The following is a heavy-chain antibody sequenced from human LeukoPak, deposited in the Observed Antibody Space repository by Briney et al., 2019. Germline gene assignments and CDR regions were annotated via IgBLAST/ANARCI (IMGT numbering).Heavy chain of an antibody. CDR1: GLTFDDYA. D-gene: IGHD6-13*01. CDR3: AKDAAATGIPRAFDI. J-gene: IGHJ3*02. V-gene: IGHV3-9*01. Sequence: GGSLRLSCTVSGLTFDDYAMHWVRQAPGKGLEWVSGISWNSGRIDYVDSVKGRFTISRDNAKNSLYLQMNSLTPEEAALYSCAKDAAATGIPRAFDIWGQGTMVIVSS. CDR2: ISWNSGRI.